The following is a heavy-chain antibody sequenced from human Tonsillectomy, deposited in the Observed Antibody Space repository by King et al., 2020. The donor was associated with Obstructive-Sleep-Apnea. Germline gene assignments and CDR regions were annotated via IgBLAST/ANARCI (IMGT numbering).Heavy chain of an antibody. Sequence: QLVQSGGEMKKPGASVKVSCKASGYTFTGYGINWVRQAPGQGLEWMGWVSGYNGKTNYAQKFRGRVTMTTDTSTTTAYMELTGLRSDDTAVYFCARDLLVHQWLVRGGGYWGQGTLVTVSS. V-gene: IGHV1-18*04. CDR2: VSGYNGKT. D-gene: IGHD6-19*01. J-gene: IGHJ4*02. CDR3: ARDLLVHQWLVRGGGY. CDR1: GYTFTGYG.